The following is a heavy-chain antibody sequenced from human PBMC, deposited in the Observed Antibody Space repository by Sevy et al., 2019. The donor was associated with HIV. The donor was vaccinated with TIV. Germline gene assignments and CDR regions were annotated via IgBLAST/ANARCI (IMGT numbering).Heavy chain of an antibody. J-gene: IGHJ6*02. CDR3: AKRIWFGEDYYGMDV. CDR2: ISGSGGST. Sequence: RGSLRLSCAASGFTFSSYAMSWVRQAPGKGLEWVSAISGSGGSTYYADSVKGRFTISRDNSKNTLYLQMNSLRAEDTAVYYCAKRIWFGEDYYGMDVWGQGTTVTVSS. CDR1: GFTFSSYA. V-gene: IGHV3-23*01. D-gene: IGHD3-10*01.